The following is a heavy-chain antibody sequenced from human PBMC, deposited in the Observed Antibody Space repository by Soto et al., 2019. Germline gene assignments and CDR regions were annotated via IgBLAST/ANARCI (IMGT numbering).Heavy chain of an antibody. D-gene: IGHD3-10*01. V-gene: IGHV4-59*08. J-gene: IGHJ4*02. CDR2: IYYSGST. Sequence: QVQLQESGPGLVKPSETLSLTCTVSGGSISSYYWSWIRQPPGKGLEWTGYIYYSGSTNYNPSLKARVTTSVDTSKNQFSLKLNSMTAADTAVYYCARHNYGSGSTYFDYWGQGTLVTVSS. CDR1: GGSISSYY. CDR3: ARHNYGSGSTYFDY.